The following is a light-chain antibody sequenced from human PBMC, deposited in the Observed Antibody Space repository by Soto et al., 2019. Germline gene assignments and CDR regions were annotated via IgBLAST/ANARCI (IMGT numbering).Light chain of an antibody. Sequence: DIQMTQSPSTLSASVGDRVTITCRASQSISSWLAWYQQRPGKAPKLLIYKASNLERGVPSRFSGSGSGTELTLTISSLHPDDFATYYCRQYYTFPWTFGPGINADIK. CDR3: RQYYTFPWT. CDR2: KAS. CDR1: QSISSW. J-gene: IGKJ1*01. V-gene: IGKV1-5*03.